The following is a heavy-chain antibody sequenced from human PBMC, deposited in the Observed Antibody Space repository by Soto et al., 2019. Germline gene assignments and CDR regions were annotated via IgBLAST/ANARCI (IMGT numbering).Heavy chain of an antibody. CDR2: ISGSGSST. V-gene: IGHV3-23*01. CDR3: AKDQEYGAPYYMDV. J-gene: IGHJ6*03. D-gene: IGHD2-2*01. CDR1: GFTFSSYA. Sequence: GSLRFSCAASGFTFSSYAVSWVRQAPGKGLELVSAISGSGSSTYYADSVKGRFTISRDNSKNTLYLQMNSLRAEDTAIYYCAKDQEYGAPYYMDVWGKGTTVTVSS.